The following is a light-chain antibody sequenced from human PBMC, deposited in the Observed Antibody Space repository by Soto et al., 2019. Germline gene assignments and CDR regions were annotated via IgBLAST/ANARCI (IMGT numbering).Light chain of an antibody. CDR2: GAS. CDR1: QSVSSSY. J-gene: IGKJ1*01. Sequence: EIVLTQSPATLSLPPGERATLSCRASQSVSSSYLAWYQQKPGQAPRLLIYGASSRATGIPDRFSGSGSGTDFTLTISRLEPEDFAVYFCQQYDTSPTFGQGTKVDI. CDR3: QQYDTSPT. V-gene: IGKV3-20*01.